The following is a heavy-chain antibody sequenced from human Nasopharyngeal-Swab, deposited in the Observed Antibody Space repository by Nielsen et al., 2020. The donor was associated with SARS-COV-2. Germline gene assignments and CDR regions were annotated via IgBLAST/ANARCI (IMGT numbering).Heavy chain of an antibody. J-gene: IGHJ4*02. CDR1: GFTFSSYW. V-gene: IGHV3-74*01. D-gene: IGHD2-15*01. CDR3: AKGPLYCSGGSCYAGLFDY. Sequence: GESLKISCAASGFTFSSYWMHWVRQAPGKGLVWVSRINSDGSSTNYADSVEGRFTISRDNAKNTLYLQMNSLRAEDTAVYYCAKGPLYCSGGSCYAGLFDYWGQGTLVTVSS. CDR2: INSDGSST.